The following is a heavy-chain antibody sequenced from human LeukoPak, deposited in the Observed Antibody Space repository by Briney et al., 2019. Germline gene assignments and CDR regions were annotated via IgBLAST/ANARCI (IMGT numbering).Heavy chain of an antibody. CDR3: ARWLGSSGWYGLDGLDP. D-gene: IGHD6-19*01. CDR2: IIPIFGTA. CDR1: GGTFSSYA. V-gene: IGHV1-69*06. Sequence: SVKVSCKASGGTFSSYAISWVRQAPGQGLEWMGGIIPIFGTANYAQKFQGRVTITADKSTSTAYMELSSLRSEDTAVYYCARWLGSSGWYGLDGLDPWGQGTLVTVPS. J-gene: IGHJ5*02.